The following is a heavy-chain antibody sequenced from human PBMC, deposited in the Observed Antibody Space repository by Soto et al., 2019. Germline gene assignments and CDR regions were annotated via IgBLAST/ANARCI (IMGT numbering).Heavy chain of an antibody. V-gene: IGHV4-30-2*01. D-gene: IGHD3-10*01. Sequence: SETLSLTCSVSGGSVNSGGYSWSWIRQPPGKGLEWIGFISPSGSPAYNPSLKSRVTISVDTSKNQFSLKLSSVTAADTAVYYCARGLRNGSGSYYKDLYYYYGMDVWGQGTTVTVSS. J-gene: IGHJ6*02. CDR2: ISPSGSP. CDR1: GGSVNSGGYS. CDR3: ARGLRNGSGSYYKDLYYYYGMDV.